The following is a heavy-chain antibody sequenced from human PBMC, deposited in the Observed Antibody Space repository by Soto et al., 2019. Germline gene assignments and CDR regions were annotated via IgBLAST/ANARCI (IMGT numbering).Heavy chain of an antibody. D-gene: IGHD5-12*01. CDR1: GGTFSSYA. CDR3: CYSGYDLNWFDP. Sequence: QVQLVQSGAEVKKPGSSVKVSCKASGGTFSSYAISWVRQAPGQGLEWMGGIIPIFGTANYAQKFQGRVTIPADESTSTAYMELSSLRSEDTAVYYCCYSGYDLNWFDPWGQGTLVTVSS. V-gene: IGHV1-69*01. J-gene: IGHJ5*02. CDR2: IIPIFGTA.